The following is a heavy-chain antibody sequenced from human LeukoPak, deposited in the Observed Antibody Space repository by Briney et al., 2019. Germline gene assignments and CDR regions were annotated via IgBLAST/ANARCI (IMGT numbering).Heavy chain of an antibody. CDR1: GFTFSSYA. Sequence: PGGSLRLSCAASGFTFSSYAMSWVHQAPGKGLEWVSAISGSGGSTYYADSVKGRFTISRDNSKNTLYLQMNSLRAEDTAVYYCAKVRYYYDSSALFDYWGQGTLVTVSS. J-gene: IGHJ4*02. CDR2: ISGSGGST. CDR3: AKVRYYYDSSALFDY. V-gene: IGHV3-23*01. D-gene: IGHD3-22*01.